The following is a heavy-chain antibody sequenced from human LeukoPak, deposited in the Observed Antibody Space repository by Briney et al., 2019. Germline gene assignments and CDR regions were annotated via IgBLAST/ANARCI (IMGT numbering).Heavy chain of an antibody. CDR1: GYTFTGYA. Sequence: GASVKVSCTASGYTFTGYAMNWVRQAPGQGLEWMGWINTNTGNPTYAQGFTGRFVFSLDTSVSTAYLQISSLKAEDTAVYYCARAGGWLQLSYFQHWGQGTLVTVSS. CDR2: INTNTGNP. D-gene: IGHD5-24*01. J-gene: IGHJ1*01. CDR3: ARAGGWLQLSYFQH. V-gene: IGHV7-4-1*02.